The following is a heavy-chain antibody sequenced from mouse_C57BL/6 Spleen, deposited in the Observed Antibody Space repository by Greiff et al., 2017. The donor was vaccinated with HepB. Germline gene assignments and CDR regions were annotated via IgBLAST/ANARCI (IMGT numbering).Heavy chain of an antibody. Sequence: QVQLQQSGAELVRPGTSVKVSCKASGYAFTNYLIEWVKQRPGQGLEWIGVINPGSGGTNYNEKFKGKATLTADKSSSTAYMQLSSLTSEDSAVYVCARSGAVDSPYDFDYWGQGTTLTVSS. CDR2: INPGSGGT. D-gene: IGHD3-2*01. J-gene: IGHJ2*01. CDR3: ARSGAVDSPYDFDY. V-gene: IGHV1-54*01. CDR1: GYAFTNYL.